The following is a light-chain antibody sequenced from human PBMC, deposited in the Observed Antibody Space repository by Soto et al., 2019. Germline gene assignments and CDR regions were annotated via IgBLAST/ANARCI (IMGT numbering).Light chain of an antibody. Sequence: SALTQPPSASGSPGQSVTVSCTGTSSDLGGYDYVSWYQHHPGKAPKLIIYEVSERPSGVPDRFSGSKSGNTASLTVSGLQPEDEADYYCSSYGGNNNYVFGTGTKLTVL. J-gene: IGLJ1*01. CDR2: EVS. CDR1: SSDLGGYDY. CDR3: SSYGGNNNYV. V-gene: IGLV2-8*01.